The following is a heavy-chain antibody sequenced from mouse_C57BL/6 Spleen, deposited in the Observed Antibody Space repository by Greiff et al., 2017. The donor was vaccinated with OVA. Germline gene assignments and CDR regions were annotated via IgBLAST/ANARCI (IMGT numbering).Heavy chain of an antibody. D-gene: IGHD2-10*01. V-gene: IGHV1-15*01. CDR2: IDPETGGT. CDR3: TKGSYYGNLFDY. J-gene: IGHJ2*01. Sequence: QVQLKQSGAELVRPGASVTLSCKASGYTFTDYEMHWVKQTPVHGLEWIGAIDPETGGTAYNQKFKGKAILTADKSSSTAYMELRSLTSEDSAVYYCTKGSYYGNLFDYWGQGTTLTVSS. CDR1: GYTFTDYE.